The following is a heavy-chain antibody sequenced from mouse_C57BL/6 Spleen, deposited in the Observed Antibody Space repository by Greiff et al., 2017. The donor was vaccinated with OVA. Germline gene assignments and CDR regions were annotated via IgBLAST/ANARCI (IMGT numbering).Heavy chain of an antibody. CDR3: ASGGYGTPFAY. V-gene: IGHV3-6*01. CDR1: GYSITSGYY. D-gene: IGHD1-1*01. CDR2: ISYDGSN. J-gene: IGHJ3*01. Sequence: EVQLQESGPGLVKPSQSLSLTCSVTGYSITSGYYWNWIRQFPGNQLEWMGSISYDGSNNYNPSLKNRISITRDTSKNQFFLKLNSVTTEDTATYYCASGGYGTPFAYWGQGTLVTVSA.